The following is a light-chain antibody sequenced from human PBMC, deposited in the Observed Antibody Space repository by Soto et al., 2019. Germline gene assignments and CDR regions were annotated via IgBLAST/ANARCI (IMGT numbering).Light chain of an antibody. CDR2: GAS. CDR3: QQYNSWPRT. V-gene: IGKV3-20*01. J-gene: IGKJ1*01. CDR1: QSISSGG. Sequence: EIVLTQSPGTLSLSPGERATLSCRASQSISSGGLAWYQQKPGQAPRLLIYGASSRATGIPDRFSGRGSGTDFTLTINTVEPEDFVLYYCQQYNSWPRTFGQGTKVDIK.